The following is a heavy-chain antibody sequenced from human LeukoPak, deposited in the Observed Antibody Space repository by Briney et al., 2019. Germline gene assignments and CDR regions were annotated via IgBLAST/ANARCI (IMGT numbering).Heavy chain of an antibody. CDR1: GGSISSGGYY. D-gene: IGHD6-19*01. J-gene: IGHJ4*02. CDR2: IYYSGST. CDR3: ASWYSSGWSGGRAIYFDY. Sequence: SQTLSLTCTVSGGSISSGGYYWSWIRQHPGKGLEWIGYIYYSGSTYYNPSLKSRVTISVDTSKNQFSLKLSSVTAADTAVYYCASWYSSGWSGGRAIYFDYWGQGTLVTVSS. V-gene: IGHV4-31*03.